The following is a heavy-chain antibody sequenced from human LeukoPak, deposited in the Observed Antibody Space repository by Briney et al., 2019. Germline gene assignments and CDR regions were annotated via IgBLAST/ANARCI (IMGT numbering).Heavy chain of an antibody. V-gene: IGHV3-23*01. CDR2: ISGSGGST. CDR3: AEVTFGELFNFDY. CDR1: GFTFSSYA. D-gene: IGHD3-10*01. J-gene: IGHJ4*02. Sequence: PGGSLRLSCAASGFTFSSYAMSWVRQAPGKGLEWVSAISGSGGSTYYADSVKGRFTISRDNSKNTLYLQMNSLRAEDTAVYYCAEVTFGELFNFDYWGQGTLVTVSS.